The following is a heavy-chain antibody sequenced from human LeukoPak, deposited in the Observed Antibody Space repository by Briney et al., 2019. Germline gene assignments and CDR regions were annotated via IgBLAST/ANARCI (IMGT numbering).Heavy chain of an antibody. D-gene: IGHD3-16*02. CDR1: GYTFTSYD. V-gene: IGHV1-8*01. J-gene: IGHJ4*02. CDR2: MNPNSGNT. Sequence: GASVKVSCKASGYTFTSYDINWVRQATGQGLEWMGWMNPNSGNTGYAQKFQGRVTMTRTTSISTAYMELSSLRSEDTAVYYCARGRNIYYDYLWGNFRLDYWGQGTLVTVSS. CDR3: ARGRNIYYDYLWGNFRLDY.